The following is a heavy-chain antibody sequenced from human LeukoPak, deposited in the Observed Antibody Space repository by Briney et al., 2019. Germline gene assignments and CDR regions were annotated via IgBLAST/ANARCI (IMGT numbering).Heavy chain of an antibody. J-gene: IGHJ4*02. CDR3: ARMENSYGQGVFDY. Sequence: PSETLSLTCTVSGGSISSSSYYWGWIRQPPGKGLEWIGSIYYSGSTYYNPSLKSRVTISVDTSKNQFSLKLSSVTAADTAVYYCARMENSYGQGVFDYWGQGTLVTVSS. CDR2: IYYSGST. V-gene: IGHV4-39*07. D-gene: IGHD5-18*01. CDR1: GGSISSSSYY.